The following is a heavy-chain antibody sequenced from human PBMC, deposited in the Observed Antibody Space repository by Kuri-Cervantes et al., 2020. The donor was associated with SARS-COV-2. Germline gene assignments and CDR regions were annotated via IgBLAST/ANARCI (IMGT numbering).Heavy chain of an antibody. Sequence: ASVKVSCKASGYTFTSYGISWVRQAPGQGLEWMGWISAYNGNTNYAQKLQGRVTMTTDTSTSTAYIELRSLRSDDTAVYYCARDPEMGYCSSTSCYEYSYDAFDIWGQGTMVTVSS. D-gene: IGHD2-2*01. J-gene: IGHJ3*02. CDR1: GYTFTSYG. V-gene: IGHV1-18*01. CDR2: ISAYNGNT. CDR3: ARDPEMGYCSSTSCYEYSYDAFDI.